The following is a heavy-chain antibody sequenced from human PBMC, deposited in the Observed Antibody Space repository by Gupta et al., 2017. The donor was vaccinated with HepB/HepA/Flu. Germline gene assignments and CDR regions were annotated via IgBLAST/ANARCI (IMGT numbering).Heavy chain of an antibody. Sequence: EVQLVESGGGLVQPGGSLRLSCAASGFTFGDHYMDWVRHAPGKGLEWVCRTRNRANSYTAEYAASVKGRFSISRDDSKNSLFLQMNSLKSEDTAVYYCTRVYSTNWGKNGMDVWGQGTTVTVSS. CDR2: TRNRANSYTA. CDR1: GFTFGDHY. CDR3: TRVYSTNWGKNGMDV. J-gene: IGHJ6*02. D-gene: IGHD2-2*01. V-gene: IGHV3-72*01.